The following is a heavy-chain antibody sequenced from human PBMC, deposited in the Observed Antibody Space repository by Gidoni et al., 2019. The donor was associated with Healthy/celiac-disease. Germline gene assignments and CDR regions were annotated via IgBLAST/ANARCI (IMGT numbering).Heavy chain of an antibody. J-gene: IGHJ4*02. CDR2: IYYSGST. V-gene: IGHV4-30-4*01. CDR3: ARERVGAVDFDY. D-gene: IGHD1-26*01. Sequence: QVQLQESGTGLVKPSQTLSLTCTVSGGSLSSGDYYWSWIRQPPGKGLEWIGYIYYSGSTYYNPSLKSRVTISVDTSKNQFSLKLSSVTAADTAVYYCARERVGAVDFDYWGQGTLVTVSS. CDR1: GGSLSSGDYY.